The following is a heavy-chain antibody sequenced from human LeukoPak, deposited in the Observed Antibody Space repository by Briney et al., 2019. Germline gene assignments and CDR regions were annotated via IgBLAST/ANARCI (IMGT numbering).Heavy chain of an antibody. CDR1: GYTFTSYD. Sequence: GASVKVSCKASGYTFTSYDINWVRQATGQGLEWMGWMNPNSGNTGYAQKFQGRVTITADESTSTAYMELSSLRSEDTAVCYCARGDYRFYYYYYMDVWGKGTTVTISS. D-gene: IGHD4-11*01. J-gene: IGHJ6*03. CDR2: MNPNSGNT. CDR3: ARGDYRFYYYYYMDV. V-gene: IGHV1-8*03.